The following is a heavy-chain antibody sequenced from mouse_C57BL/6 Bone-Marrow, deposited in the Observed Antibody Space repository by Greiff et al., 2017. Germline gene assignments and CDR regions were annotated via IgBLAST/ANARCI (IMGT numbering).Heavy chain of an antibody. Sequence: VQLQQSGAELVRPGASVKLSCKASGYTFTDYYINWVKQRPGQGLEWIGRIYPGSGNTYYNEKFKGKGTLTAGKSSSTAYMQLSSLTSEDSAVDFCARMGGWLQRWYFDVGGTGTTVTVSS. J-gene: IGHJ1*03. D-gene: IGHD2-3*01. CDR1: GYTFTDYY. CDR2: IYPGSGNT. V-gene: IGHV1-76*01. CDR3: ARMGGWLQRWYFDV.